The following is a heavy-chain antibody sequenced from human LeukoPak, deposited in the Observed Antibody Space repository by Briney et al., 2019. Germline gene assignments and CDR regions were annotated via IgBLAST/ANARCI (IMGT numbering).Heavy chain of an antibody. J-gene: IGHJ4*02. CDR1: GFTFSSYA. CDR2: ISGSGGST. V-gene: IGHV3-23*01. D-gene: IGHD6-6*01. Sequence: GGSLRLSCAASGFTFSSYAMSWVRQAPGKGLEWVSAISGSGGSTYYADSVKGRFTISRDNSKNTLYLQMNSLRAEDTAVYYRAKFGATYSSSDYFDYWGQGTLVTVSS. CDR3: AKFGATYSSSDYFDY.